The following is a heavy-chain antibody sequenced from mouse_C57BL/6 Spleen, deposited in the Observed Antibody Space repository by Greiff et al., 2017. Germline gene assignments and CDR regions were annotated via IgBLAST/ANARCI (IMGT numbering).Heavy chain of an antibody. J-gene: IGHJ1*03. CDR2: INPNYGTT. CDR3: ARTVATVGADYWYFDV. CDR1: GYSFTDYN. Sequence: EVKLVESGPELVKPGASVKISCKASGYSFTDYNMNWVKQSNGKSLEWIGVINPNYGTTSYNQKFKGKATLTVEQSSSTAYMQLNSLTSEDSAVYSCARTVATVGADYWYFDVWGTGTTVTVSS. D-gene: IGHD1-1*01. V-gene: IGHV1-39*01.